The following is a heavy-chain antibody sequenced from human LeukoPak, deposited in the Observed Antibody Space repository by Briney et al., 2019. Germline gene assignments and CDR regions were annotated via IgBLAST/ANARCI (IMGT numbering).Heavy chain of an antibody. CDR1: GGSISSYY. D-gene: IGHD3-3*01. J-gene: IGHJ4*02. Sequence: PSETLSLTCTVSGGSISSYYWSWIRQPPGKGLEWIGYIYYSGSTNYNPSLKSRVTISVDTSKNQFSLRLSSVTAADTAVYYCARNDFWSGYRFDYWGQGTLVTVSS. CDR2: IYYSGST. V-gene: IGHV4-59*12. CDR3: ARNDFWSGYRFDY.